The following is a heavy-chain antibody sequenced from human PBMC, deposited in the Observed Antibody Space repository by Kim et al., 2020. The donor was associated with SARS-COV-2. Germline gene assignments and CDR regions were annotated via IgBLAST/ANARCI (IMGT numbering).Heavy chain of an antibody. J-gene: IGHJ4*02. Sequence: STNYYPALKRRVTVSLDTPKNQFYLKLSSVTAADTAVYYCARDYSTGYFDYWGQGNLVTVSS. CDR2: ST. CDR3: ARDYSTGYFDY. V-gene: IGHV4-59*01. D-gene: IGHD2-8*02.